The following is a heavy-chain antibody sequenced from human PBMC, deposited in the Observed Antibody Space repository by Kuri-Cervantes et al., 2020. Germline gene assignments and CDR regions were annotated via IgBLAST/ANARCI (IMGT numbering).Heavy chain of an antibody. Sequence: GESLKISCAASGFTFSDYYMSWIRQAPGKGLEWVSYISSSGSTIYYADSVKGRFTISRDNAKNSLYLQMNSLRDEDTAVYYCARGFNYVWGSWDPDYFDYWGQGTLVTDSS. J-gene: IGHJ4*02. D-gene: IGHD3-16*01. V-gene: IGHV3-11*04. CDR2: ISSSGSTI. CDR3: ARGFNYVWGSWDPDYFDY. CDR1: GFTFSDYY.